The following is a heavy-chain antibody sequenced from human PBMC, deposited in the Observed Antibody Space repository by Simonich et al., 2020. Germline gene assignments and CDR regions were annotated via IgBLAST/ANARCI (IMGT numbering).Heavy chain of an antibody. Sequence: EVQLVESGGGLVQPGGSLRLSCAASGFTFSSYWMSWVRQAPGKGLEWVAKIKQYRSEKYYVDSVKGRLTISRDNAKNSLDLQMNSLRAEDTAVYYCARDGLGTAYYYYMDVWGKGPTVTVSS. CDR1: GFTFSSYW. CDR2: IKQYRSEK. V-gene: IGHV3-7*01. J-gene: IGHJ6*03. D-gene: IGHD7-27*01. CDR3: ARDGLGTAYYYYMDV.